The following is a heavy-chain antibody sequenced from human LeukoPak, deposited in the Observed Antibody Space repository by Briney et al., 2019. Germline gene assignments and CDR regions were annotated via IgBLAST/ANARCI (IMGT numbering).Heavy chain of an antibody. J-gene: IGHJ4*02. CDR1: GCSISSGYY. Sequence: SETLSLTCAVSGCSISSGYYWGWIRQPPGKGLEWIGEINHSGSTNYNPSLKSRVTTSVDTSKNQFSLKLSSVTAADTAVYYCASQRRMYYYGSGSHYSPYYFDYWGQGTLVTVSS. D-gene: IGHD3-10*01. CDR2: INHSGST. V-gene: IGHV4-38-2*01. CDR3: ASQRRMYYYGSGSHYSPYYFDY.